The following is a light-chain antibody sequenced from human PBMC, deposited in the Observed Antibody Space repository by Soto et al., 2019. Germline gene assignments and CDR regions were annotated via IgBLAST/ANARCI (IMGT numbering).Light chain of an antibody. CDR1: HSVGSD. CDR3: HQRSNWPLT. CDR2: DAS. V-gene: IGKV3D-20*02. J-gene: IGKJ1*01. Sequence: EIVMTQSPATLSVSPGERATLSCRTSHSVGSDLAWYQQKPGLAPRLLIYDASSRATGIPDRFSGSGSGTVFTLTINILEPDDFAVYYCHQRSNWPLTFGQGTKVDI.